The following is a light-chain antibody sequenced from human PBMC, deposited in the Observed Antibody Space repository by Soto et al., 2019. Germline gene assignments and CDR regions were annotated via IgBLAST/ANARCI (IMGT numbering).Light chain of an antibody. CDR1: QSIAGN. CDR3: QQYGHSPRT. CDR2: HAI. Sequence: EIVLTQSPGTLSLYPGERATLSCRASQSIAGNLAWYQQKPGQAPRLLIYHAIARATGIPTRFSGSGSGTEFTLTITRLEPEDFALYYCQQYGHSPRTFGQGTKVDIK. J-gene: IGKJ1*01. V-gene: IGKV3-20*01.